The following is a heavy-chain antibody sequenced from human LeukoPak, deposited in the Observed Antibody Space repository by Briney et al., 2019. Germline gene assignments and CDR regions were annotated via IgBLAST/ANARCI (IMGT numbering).Heavy chain of an antibody. CDR1: GFTFSDYY. Sequence: PGGSLRLSCAASGFTFSDYYMSWIRQAPGKGLEWVSYISSSSSTIYYADSVKGRFTISRDNAKNSLYLQMNSLRDEDTAVYYCARDPGYCSSTGCYYGMDVWGQGTTVTVSS. CDR2: ISSSSSTI. D-gene: IGHD2-2*03. CDR3: ARDPGYCSSTGCYYGMDV. J-gene: IGHJ6*02. V-gene: IGHV3-11*04.